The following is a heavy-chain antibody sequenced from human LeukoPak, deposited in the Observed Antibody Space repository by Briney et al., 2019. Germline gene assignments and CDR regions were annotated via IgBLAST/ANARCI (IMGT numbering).Heavy chain of an antibody. D-gene: IGHD2-15*01. CDR1: GFTFSSYW. CDR3: ANLIVVVLAAPGGGY. V-gene: IGHV3-74*01. J-gene: IGHJ4*02. Sequence: PGGSLRLSCAASGFTFSSYWMHWVRQAPGKGLVWVSRINSDGSSTSYADSVKGRFTISRDNSKNTLYLQMNSLRADDTAVYYCANLIVVVLAAPGGGYWGQGTLVTVSS. CDR2: INSDGSST.